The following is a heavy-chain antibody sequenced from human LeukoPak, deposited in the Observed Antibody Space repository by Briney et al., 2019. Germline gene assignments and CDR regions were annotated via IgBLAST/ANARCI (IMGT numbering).Heavy chain of an antibody. Sequence: ASVKVSCKASGYTFTSNYIHWVRQAPGQGLEWMGMIYPRDGSTSYAQKFQGRVTVTRDTSTSTVHMELSALRSEDTAVYYCARDQEGFDYWGQGTLVTVSS. CDR1: GYTFTSNY. J-gene: IGHJ4*02. CDR2: IYPRDGST. V-gene: IGHV1-46*01. CDR3: ARDQEGFDY.